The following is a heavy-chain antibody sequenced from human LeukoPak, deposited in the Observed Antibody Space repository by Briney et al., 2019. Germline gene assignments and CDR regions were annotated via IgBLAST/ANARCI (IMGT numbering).Heavy chain of an antibody. CDR1: GYTFTAYY. CDR3: ARGSGNDWFDP. J-gene: IGHJ5*02. V-gene: IGHV1-2*02. D-gene: IGHD1-26*01. Sequence: ASVKVSCKASGYTFTAYYIHWVRQAPGQGLEWMAWINPNTGDTNYAQKFQGRVIMARDTSISTAYMELSRLRSDDTAVYYCARGSGNDWFDPWGQGTLVTVSS. CDR2: INPNTGDT.